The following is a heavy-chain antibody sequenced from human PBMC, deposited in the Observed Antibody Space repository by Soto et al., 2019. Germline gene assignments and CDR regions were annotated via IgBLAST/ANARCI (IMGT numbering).Heavy chain of an antibody. J-gene: IGHJ6*02. CDR1: GDTFKNCV. CDR2: IIPLFGTT. Sequence: HVQVVQSGVEVRRPGSSVKVSCKASGDTFKNCVISWVRQAPGQGLEWMGGIIPLFGTTDFAQRFQGRLTITTDESTTTAYLELSRLRSEDTATYYCAAELGSGKVSVVWGQGTTVIVSS. V-gene: IGHV1-69*01. CDR3: AAELGSGKVSVV. D-gene: IGHD7-27*01.